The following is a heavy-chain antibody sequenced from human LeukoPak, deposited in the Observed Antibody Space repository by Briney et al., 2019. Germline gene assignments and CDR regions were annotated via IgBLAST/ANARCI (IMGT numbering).Heavy chain of an antibody. V-gene: IGHV4-34*01. D-gene: IGHD3-22*01. CDR3: ARVKGTSRRALGY. CDR1: GGSFSGYY. CDR2: INHSGST. J-gene: IGHJ4*02. Sequence: PSETLSLTCAVYGGSFSGYYWTWIRQPPGKGLEWIGEINHSGSTNYNPSLKSRVTISVDTSKNQFSLKVTSVTAADTAMYHCARVKGTSRRALGYWGQGTLVTVSS.